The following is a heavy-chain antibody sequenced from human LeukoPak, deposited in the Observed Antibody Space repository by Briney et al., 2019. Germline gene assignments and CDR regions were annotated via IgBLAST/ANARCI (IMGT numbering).Heavy chain of an antibody. V-gene: IGHV3-48*01. CDR2: ISTSSLNTI. D-gene: IGHD3-22*01. Sequence: GGSLRLSCAASGFTFSSFGMNWVRQAPGKGLECISYISTSSLNTIHYADSVKGRFTISRDNSKNTLYLQMNSLRAEDTAVYYCAKPGVNYYDSSGYDYWGQGTLVTVSS. CDR1: GFTFSSFG. CDR3: AKPGVNYYDSSGYDY. J-gene: IGHJ4*02.